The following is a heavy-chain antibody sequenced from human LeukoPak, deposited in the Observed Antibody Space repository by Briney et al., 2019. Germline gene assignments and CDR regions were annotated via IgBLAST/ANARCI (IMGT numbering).Heavy chain of an antibody. CDR3: VKGGFTYYDD. Sequence: PGGSLRLSCAASGFTFSDYGMSWVRQAPGKGLEWVSHISSGRSVMNYADSVKGRFTISRDNSKNALFLQMNTLRAEDTAIYYCVKGGFTYYDDWGQGTLVTVSS. D-gene: IGHD3-22*01. V-gene: IGHV3-48*01. CDR2: ISSGRSVM. CDR1: GFTFSDYG. J-gene: IGHJ4*02.